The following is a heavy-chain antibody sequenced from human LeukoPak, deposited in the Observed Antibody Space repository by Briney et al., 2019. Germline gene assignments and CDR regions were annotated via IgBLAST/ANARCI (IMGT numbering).Heavy chain of an antibody. D-gene: IGHD3-22*01. Sequence: PSGTLSLTCTVSGGSISSYYWSWIRQPPGKGLEWIGYIYYSGSTNYNPSLKSRVTISVDTSKNQFSLKLSSVTAADTAVYYCARIVPTSYYYDSSGYSFVSDWYYFDYWGQGTLVTVSS. V-gene: IGHV4-59*08. CDR3: ARIVPTSYYYDSSGYSFVSDWYYFDY. CDR1: GGSISSYY. J-gene: IGHJ4*02. CDR2: IYYSGST.